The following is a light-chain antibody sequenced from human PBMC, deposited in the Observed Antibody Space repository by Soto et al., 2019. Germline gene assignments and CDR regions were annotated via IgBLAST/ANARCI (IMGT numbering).Light chain of an antibody. V-gene: IGKV3-11*01. Sequence: DTVLTQSPATLSLSPGERATLSCRASQTVRGYLAWYQQKAGQAPRLLIYDASNRATGISARFSGSGSGTDFTLTISSLEPEDFAVYYCQQRSNWPGTFGQGTKLEIK. CDR3: QQRSNWPGT. CDR1: QTVRGY. J-gene: IGKJ2*01. CDR2: DAS.